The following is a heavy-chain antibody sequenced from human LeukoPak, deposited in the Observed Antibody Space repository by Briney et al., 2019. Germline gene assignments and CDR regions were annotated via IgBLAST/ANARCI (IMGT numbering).Heavy chain of an antibody. D-gene: IGHD6-13*01. CDR1: GYTFTGHY. CDR2: ISPKSGGT. V-gene: IGHV1-2*02. CDR3: ARDGSAAGAPNAFDI. J-gene: IGHJ3*02. Sequence: ASVKVSCKASGYTFTGHYMHWVRQAPGQGLEWMGWISPKSGGTNYAQRFQGRVTMTRDTSISTVYMELSRLRSDDTAVYYCARDGSAAGAPNAFDIWGQGTMVTVSS.